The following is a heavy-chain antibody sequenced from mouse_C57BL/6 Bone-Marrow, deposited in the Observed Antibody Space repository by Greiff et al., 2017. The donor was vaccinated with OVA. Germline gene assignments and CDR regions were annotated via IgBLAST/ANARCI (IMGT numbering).Heavy chain of an antibody. Sequence: EVKLVESGGGLVQPGGSLKLSCAASGFTFSDYYMYWVRQTPEKRLEWVAYISNGGGSTYYPDTVKGRFTISRDNAKNTLYLQMSRLKSEDTAMYYCARHGDYDSFDYWGQGTTLTVSS. J-gene: IGHJ2*01. CDR2: ISNGGGST. D-gene: IGHD2-4*01. V-gene: IGHV5-12*01. CDR3: ARHGDYDSFDY. CDR1: GFTFSDYY.